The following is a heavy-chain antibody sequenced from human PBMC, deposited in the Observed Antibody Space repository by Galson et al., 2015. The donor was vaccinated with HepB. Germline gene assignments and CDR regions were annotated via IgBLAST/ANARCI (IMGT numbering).Heavy chain of an antibody. CDR2: IKSKTDGGTT. J-gene: IGHJ4*02. Sequence: SLRLSCAASEFTFSYAWMSWVRQAPGKGLEWVGHIKSKTDGGTTDYAAPVKGRFTISRDDSKNTLYLQMNSLKTEDTALYYCTTVYAYCDGDCYSNFDYWGQGTLVTVSS. D-gene: IGHD2-21*02. V-gene: IGHV3-15*01. CDR1: EFTFSYAW. CDR3: TTVYAYCDGDCYSNFDY.